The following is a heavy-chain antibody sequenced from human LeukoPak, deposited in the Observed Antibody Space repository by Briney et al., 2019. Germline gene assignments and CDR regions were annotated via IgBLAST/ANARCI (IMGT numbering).Heavy chain of an antibody. V-gene: IGHV4-59*01. CDR2: ISYSGST. J-gene: IGHJ6*02. CDR3: ARDFYSSSWSYYGMDV. CDR1: GGSISSYY. D-gene: IGHD6-13*01. Sequence: SETLSLTCTVSGGSISSYYWSWSRQPPGKGLEWVGYISYSGSTNYNPSLKSRVTISLDTSKNQFSLKLNYVTAADTAVYYCARDFYSSSWSYYGMDVWGQGTTVTVSS.